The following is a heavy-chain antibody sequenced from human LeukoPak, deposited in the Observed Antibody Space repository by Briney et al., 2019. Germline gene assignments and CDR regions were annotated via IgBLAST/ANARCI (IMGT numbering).Heavy chain of an antibody. CDR1: GDSISSYY. Sequence: SETLSLTCTVSGDSISSYYWNWIRQPPGKGLEWIGYIYYSGNTNYNPSLKSRVTISVDTSKNQFSLKLSSVTAADTAVYYCARDSFSPFDYWGQGTLVTVSS. CDR2: IYYSGNT. D-gene: IGHD2-2*01. V-gene: IGHV4-59*12. J-gene: IGHJ4*02. CDR3: ARDSFSPFDY.